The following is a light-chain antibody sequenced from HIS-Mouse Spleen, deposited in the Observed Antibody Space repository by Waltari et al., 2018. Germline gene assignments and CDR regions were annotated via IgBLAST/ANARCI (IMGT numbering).Light chain of an antibody. V-gene: IGLV2-23*03. J-gene: IGLJ2*01. Sequence: QSALTQPASVSGSPGQSITISCTGTSSDVGSYNLVSWYQQHPGKAPKPMIYEGSKRPSGVSNRFPGSNSGNTASLTISGLQAEDEADYYCCSYAGSSTFVVVFGGGTKLTVL. CDR3: CSYAGSSTFVVV. CDR2: EGS. CDR1: SSDVGSYNL.